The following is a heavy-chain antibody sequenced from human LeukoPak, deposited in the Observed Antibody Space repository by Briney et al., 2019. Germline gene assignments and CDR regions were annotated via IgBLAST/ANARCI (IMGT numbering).Heavy chain of an antibody. CDR1: GFTFSSYW. CDR2: INSDGSST. CDR3: AKARSMDLWTVPFDH. D-gene: IGHD3-10*01. Sequence: GGSLRLSCAASGFTFSSYWMHWVRQAPGKGLVWVSRINSDGSSTSYADSVKGRFTISRDNSKNTLYLQMNSLRAGDTAVYYCAKARSMDLWTVPFDHWGQGTLVTVSS. V-gene: IGHV3-74*01. J-gene: IGHJ4*02.